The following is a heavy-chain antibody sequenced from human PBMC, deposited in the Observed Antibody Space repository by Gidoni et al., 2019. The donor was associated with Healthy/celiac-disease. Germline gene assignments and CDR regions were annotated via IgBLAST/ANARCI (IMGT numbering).Heavy chain of an antibody. CDR1: GCTFSSYA. CDR2: ISGSGGST. CDR3: AKASRIAAAGMNDY. D-gene: IGHD6-13*01. J-gene: IGHJ4*02. V-gene: IGHV3-23*01. Sequence: EVQLLESGGGLVQPGGSLRLSCAAAGCTFSSYAMSWVRQAPGKGLEGVSAISGSGGSTYYADSVKGRFTISRDNSKNTLYLQMNSLRAEDTAVYYCAKASRIAAAGMNDYWGQGTLVTVSS.